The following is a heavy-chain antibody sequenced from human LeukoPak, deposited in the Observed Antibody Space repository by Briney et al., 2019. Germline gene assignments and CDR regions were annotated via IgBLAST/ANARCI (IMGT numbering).Heavy chain of an antibody. D-gene: IGHD6-19*01. V-gene: IGHV3-30*18. CDR3: AKGATRAVAGILDY. J-gene: IGHJ4*02. Sequence: GRSLRLSCAASGFTFSSYGTHWVRQAPGKGLEWVAVISYDGSNKYYADSVKGRFTISRDNSKNTLYLQMNSLRAEDTAVYYCAKGATRAVAGILDYWGQGTLVTVSS. CDR2: ISYDGSNK. CDR1: GFTFSSYG.